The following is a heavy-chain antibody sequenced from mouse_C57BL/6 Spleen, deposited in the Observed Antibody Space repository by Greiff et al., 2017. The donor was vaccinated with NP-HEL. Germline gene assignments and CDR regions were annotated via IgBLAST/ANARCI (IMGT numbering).Heavy chain of an antibody. D-gene: IGHD1-1*01. CDR1: GYTFTSYT. CDR2: INPSSGYT. J-gene: IGHJ4*01. Sequence: QVQLQQSGAELARPGASVKMSCKASGYTFTSYTMHWVKQRPGQGLEWIGYINPSSGYTKYNQKFKDKATLTADKSSSTAYMQLSSLTSEDSAVYYCARGGSSAYAMDYWGHGTSVTVSS. V-gene: IGHV1-4*01. CDR3: ARGGSSAYAMDY.